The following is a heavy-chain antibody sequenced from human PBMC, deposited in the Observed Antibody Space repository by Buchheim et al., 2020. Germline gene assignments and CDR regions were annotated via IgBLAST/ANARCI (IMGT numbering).Heavy chain of an antibody. D-gene: IGHD2-15*01. CDR2: IYPDDSDT. CDR1: GYNFTSYW. J-gene: IGHJ4*02. CDR3: SRRYCSGTKCYSNSDY. V-gene: IGHV5-51*01. Sequence: EVQLVQSGAEVKKPGESPKISCEGSGYNFTSYWIAWVRQMPGKGLEWMGIIYPDDSDTRYSPSFQGPVTISAHKSISTTYLRWSSLTASDTATSYCSRRYCSGTKCYSNSDYWGQGT.